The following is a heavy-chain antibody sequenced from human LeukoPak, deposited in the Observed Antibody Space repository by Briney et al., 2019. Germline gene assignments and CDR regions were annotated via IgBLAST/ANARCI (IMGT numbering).Heavy chain of an antibody. Sequence: GGSLRLSCAASGFTFNTYGMHWVRQTPGKGLQWVAILSSDANHEYYADSVKGRFTISRDNSKNTLYLQMNSLRTEDTAVCYCARDRAGRWFEYFFDYWGQGTLVTVSS. CDR3: ARDRAGRWFEYFFDY. CDR2: LSSDANHE. CDR1: GFTFNTYG. D-gene: IGHD4-23*01. J-gene: IGHJ4*02. V-gene: IGHV3-30*03.